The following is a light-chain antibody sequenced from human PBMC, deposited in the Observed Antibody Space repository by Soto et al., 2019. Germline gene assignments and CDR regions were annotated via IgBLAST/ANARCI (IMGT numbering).Light chain of an antibody. Sequence: EIVSTQSPGTLSLSPGERATLSCRASQSVSNNYLAWYKQKPGQAPRLLIYGASNRATGIPDRFSGIGSGTDFTLTISRLEPEDFAVDDCQQYGSSGTFGQGTKVDIK. CDR3: QQYGSSGT. CDR1: QSVSNNY. V-gene: IGKV3-20*01. J-gene: IGKJ1*01. CDR2: GAS.